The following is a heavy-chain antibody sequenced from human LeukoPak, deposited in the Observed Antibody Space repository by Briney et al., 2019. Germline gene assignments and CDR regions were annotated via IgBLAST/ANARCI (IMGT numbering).Heavy chain of an antibody. CDR2: ISGSGGST. CDR1: GFTFSSYA. CDR3: ARGAYYYDSSGYYLYFDY. Sequence: PGGSLRLSCAASGFTFSSYAMSWVRQAPGKGLEWVSAISGSGGSTYYADSVKGRFTISRDNSKNTLYLQMNSLRAEDTAVYYCARGAYYYDSSGYYLYFDYWGQGTLVTVSS. D-gene: IGHD3-22*01. V-gene: IGHV3-23*01. J-gene: IGHJ4*02.